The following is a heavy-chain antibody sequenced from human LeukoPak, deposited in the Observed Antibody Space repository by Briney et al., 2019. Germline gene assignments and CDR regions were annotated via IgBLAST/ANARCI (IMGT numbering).Heavy chain of an antibody. CDR3: ARVLTSMAAAN. CDR1: GPSISSYD. CDR2: IYYSGST. Sequence: SDTLSLTCTVSGPSISSYDGSWTRHPPGKGLEWIGDIYYSGSTNYNPSLKSRVTISVDTSKNQFSLKLSSTTAADTAVYYCARVLTSMAAANWGQGTLVTVSS. D-gene: IGHD6-13*01. V-gene: IGHV4-59*07. J-gene: IGHJ4*02.